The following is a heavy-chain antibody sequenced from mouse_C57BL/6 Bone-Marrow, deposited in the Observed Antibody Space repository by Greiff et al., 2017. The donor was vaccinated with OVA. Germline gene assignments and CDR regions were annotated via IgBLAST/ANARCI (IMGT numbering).Heavy chain of an antibody. CDR3: ARKSNYVYYAMDY. CDR1: GFNIKNTY. Sequence: VQLKESVAELVRPGASVKLSCTASGFNIKNTYMHWVKQRPEQGLEWIGRIDPANGNTKYAPKFQGKATITADTSSNTAYLQLSSLTSEDTAIYYCARKSNYVYYAMDYWGQGTSVTVSS. CDR2: IDPANGNT. V-gene: IGHV14-3*01. J-gene: IGHJ4*01. D-gene: IGHD2-5*01.